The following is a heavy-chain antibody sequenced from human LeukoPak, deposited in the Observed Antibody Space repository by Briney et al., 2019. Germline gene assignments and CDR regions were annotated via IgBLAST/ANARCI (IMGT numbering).Heavy chain of an antibody. V-gene: IGHV1-69*04. J-gene: IGHJ6*03. CDR3: AREYCSSTSCLYLYYMDV. D-gene: IGHD2-2*01. CDR2: IIPILGIA. Sequence: SVKVSCKASGGTFSSYTISWVRQAPGQGLEWMGRIIPILGIANHAQKFQGRVTITADKSTSTAYMELSSLRSEDTAVYYCAREYCSSTSCLYLYYMDVWGKGTTVTVSS. CDR1: GGTFSSYT.